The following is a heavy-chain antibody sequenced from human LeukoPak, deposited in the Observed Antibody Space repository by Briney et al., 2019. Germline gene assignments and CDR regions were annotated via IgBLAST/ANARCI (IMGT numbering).Heavy chain of an antibody. CDR2: IRYDGSNK. J-gene: IGHJ4*02. D-gene: IGHD1-26*01. CDR1: GFTFSCYA. V-gene: IGHV3-30*02. Sequence: GGSLRLSCAASGFTFSCYAMSWVRQAPGKGLEWVAFIRYDGSNKYYADSVKGRFTISRDNSKNTLYLQMNSLRAEDTAVYYCAKDKGLAAIVGATLDYWGQGTLVTVSS. CDR3: AKDKGLAAIVGATLDY.